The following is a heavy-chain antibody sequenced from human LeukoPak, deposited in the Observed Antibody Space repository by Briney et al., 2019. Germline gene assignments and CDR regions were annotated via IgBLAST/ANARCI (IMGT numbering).Heavy chain of an antibody. Sequence: PGGSLRLSCAASGFTFNSYAMHWVRQAPGKGLERVALISYDGTKKYFVDSVKGRFTISRDNSMRTLDLQMNTLSADDTAIYYCARSPYLGSGYFHLWGRGILVTVSS. CDR3: ARSPYLGSGYFHL. CDR1: GFTFNSYA. V-gene: IGHV3-30*01. CDR2: ISYDGTKK. J-gene: IGHJ2*01. D-gene: IGHD1-26*01.